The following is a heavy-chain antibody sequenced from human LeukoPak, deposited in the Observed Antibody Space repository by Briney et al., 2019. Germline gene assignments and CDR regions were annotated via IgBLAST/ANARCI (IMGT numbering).Heavy chain of an antibody. CDR3: ARPSVGYDFWSGYLYHFDY. Sequence: ASVKVSCKASGYTFTSYDINWVRQATGQGLEWMGWMNPNSGNTGYAQKFQGRVTITRNTSISTAYMELSSLRSEDTAVYYCARPSVGYDFWSGYLYHFDYWGQGTLVTVSS. CDR2: MNPNSGNT. D-gene: IGHD3-3*01. CDR1: GYTFTSYD. J-gene: IGHJ4*02. V-gene: IGHV1-8*03.